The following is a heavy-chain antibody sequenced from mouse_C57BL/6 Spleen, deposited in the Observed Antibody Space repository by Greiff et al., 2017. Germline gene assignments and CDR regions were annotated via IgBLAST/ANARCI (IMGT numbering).Heavy chain of an antibody. CDR1: GYTFTSYD. D-gene: IGHD2-4*01. CDR2: IYPSDGST. J-gene: IGHJ2*01. Sequence: QVQLQQSGPELVKPGASVKLSCKASGYTFTSYDINWVKQRPGQGLEWIGWIYPSDGSTQYNEKFKGKATLTVDTSSSTAYMELHSLTSEDAAVYCCARAGGLRRKDYFDYWGQGTTLTVSS. V-gene: IGHV1-85*01. CDR3: ARAGGLRRKDYFDY.